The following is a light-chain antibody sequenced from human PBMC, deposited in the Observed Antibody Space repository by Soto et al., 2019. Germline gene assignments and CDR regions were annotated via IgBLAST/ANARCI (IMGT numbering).Light chain of an antibody. CDR3: QQLNSYPIT. CDR1: QGISSY. Sequence: IQLTHSPSSLSASVGDRVTITCRASQGISSYLAWYQQKPGKAPKLLIYAASTLQSAVPSRFSGSGSGTDFTLTISSPQPEDFATYYCQQLNSYPITFGQGTRLEIK. J-gene: IGKJ5*01. CDR2: AAS. V-gene: IGKV1-9*01.